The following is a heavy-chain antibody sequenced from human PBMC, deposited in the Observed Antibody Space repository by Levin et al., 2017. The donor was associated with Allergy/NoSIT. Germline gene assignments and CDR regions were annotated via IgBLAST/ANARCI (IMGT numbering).Heavy chain of an antibody. CDR1: GYTFSSYY. J-gene: IGHJ4*02. D-gene: IGHD2-21*02. V-gene: IGHV1-46*01. Sequence: ASVKVSCKASGYTFSSYYMHWVRQAPGQGLEWMGIINPSGGSTSYAQKFQGRVTMTRDTSTSTVYMELSSLRSEDTAVYYCARGGGLAYCGGDCYPAGGYWGQGTLVTVSS. CDR3: ARGGGLAYCGGDCYPAGGY. CDR2: INPSGGST.